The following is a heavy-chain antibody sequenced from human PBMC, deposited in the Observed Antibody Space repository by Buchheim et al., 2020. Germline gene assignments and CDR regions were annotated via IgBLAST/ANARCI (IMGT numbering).Heavy chain of an antibody. CDR1: GFTFSNYG. CDR3: AKEERGTSAGAYYFDY. J-gene: IGHJ4*02. D-gene: IGHD2-2*01. V-gene: IGHV3-30*18. Sequence: QVQLVESGGGVVQPGGSMRLSCAASGFTFSNYGMNWVRQAPGKGLEWVAVISYDGTSQYYADSVKGRFTFSRENSKNNRYLQMNSLRAEDTAVYYCAKEERGTSAGAYYFDYWGQGTL. CDR2: ISYDGTSQ.